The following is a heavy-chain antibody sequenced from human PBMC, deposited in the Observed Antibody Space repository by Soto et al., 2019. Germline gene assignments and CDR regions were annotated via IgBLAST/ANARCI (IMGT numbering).Heavy chain of an antibody. J-gene: IGHJ4*02. Sequence: QITLKESGPTLVKPTQTLTLTCTFSGFSLSTSGVGVGWIRQPPGKALEWLALIYWDDDKRYSPSLKSRLTITKDTSKNQVVLTMTNMDPVDTATYYCAHRGIVGATVHYFDYWGQGTLVTVSS. V-gene: IGHV2-5*02. CDR3: AHRGIVGATVHYFDY. CDR1: GFSLSTSGVG. CDR2: IYWDDDK. D-gene: IGHD1-26*01.